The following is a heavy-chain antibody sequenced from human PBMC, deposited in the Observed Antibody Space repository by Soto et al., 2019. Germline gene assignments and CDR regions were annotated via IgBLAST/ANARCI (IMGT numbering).Heavy chain of an antibody. CDR2: IYYSGST. D-gene: IGHD6-6*01. V-gene: IGHV4-59*01. J-gene: IGHJ4*02. CDR1: GGSISSYY. CDR3: ASHNPRPDLKGRSWLPIDY. Sequence: PSETLSLTCTVSGGSISSYYWSWIRQPPGKGLEWIGYIYYSGSTNYNPSLKSRVTISVDTSKNQFSLKLSSVTAADTAMYYCASHNPRPDLKGRSWLPIDYWGQGTLVTVSS.